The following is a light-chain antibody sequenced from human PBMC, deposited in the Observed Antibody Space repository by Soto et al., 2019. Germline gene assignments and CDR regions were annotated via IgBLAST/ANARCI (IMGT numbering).Light chain of an antibody. J-gene: IGLJ1*01. CDR3: QSYDSSLSGYV. CDR1: SRDIGSYNY. CDR2: GNS. V-gene: IGLV1-40*01. Sequence: QSALTQPASVSGSPGQSITISCTGTSRDIGSYNYVSWYQQLPGTAPKLLIYGNSNRPSGVPDRFSGSKSGTSASLAITGLQAEDEADYYCQSYDSSLSGYVFGTGTKVTVL.